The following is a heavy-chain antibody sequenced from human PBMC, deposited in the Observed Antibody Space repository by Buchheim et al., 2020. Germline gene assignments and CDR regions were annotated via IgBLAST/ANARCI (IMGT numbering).Heavy chain of an antibody. CDR1: GYTFTSYY. J-gene: IGHJ3*02. CDR2: INPSGGST. Sequence: QVQLVQSGAEVKKPGASVKVSCKASGYTFTSYYMHWVRQAPGQGLEWMGIINPSGGSTSYAQKFQGRVTMTRDTSTSTIYLELSSLRSEDTAVYYCARRRCFTSERWLQCLEDAFDIWGQGT. V-gene: IGHV1-46*01. CDR3: ARRRCFTSERWLQCLEDAFDI. D-gene: IGHD5-24*01.